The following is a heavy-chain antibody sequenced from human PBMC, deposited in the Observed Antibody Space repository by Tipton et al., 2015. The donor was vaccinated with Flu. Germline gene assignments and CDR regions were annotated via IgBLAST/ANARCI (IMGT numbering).Heavy chain of an antibody. J-gene: IGHJ6*02. CDR3: ARGPQVPVWPYYYGMDV. D-gene: IGHD2-2*01. Sequence: TLSLTCAASGFTVTSSYMSWVRQAPGKGLEWVSVIYGGGTTDYADSVKGRFTISRDKSKNALYLQMSSLRAEDTAVYYCARGPQVPVWPYYYGMDVWGQGTTVTVSS. V-gene: IGHV3-53*01. CDR1: GFTVTSSY. CDR2: IYGGGTT.